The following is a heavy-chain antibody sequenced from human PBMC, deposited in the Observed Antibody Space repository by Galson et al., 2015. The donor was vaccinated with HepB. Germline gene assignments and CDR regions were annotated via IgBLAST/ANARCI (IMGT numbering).Heavy chain of an antibody. CDR2: MNPNSGNT. Sequence: SVKVSCKASGYIFTSYDINWVRQATGQGLEWMGWMNPNSGNTGYAQKFQGRVTMTRNTSISTAYMELNSLRSEDTAVYYCARVRSDTAIDYWGQGTPVTVSS. CDR1: GYIFTSYD. CDR3: ARVRSDTAIDY. V-gene: IGHV1-8*01. J-gene: IGHJ4*02. D-gene: IGHD5-18*01.